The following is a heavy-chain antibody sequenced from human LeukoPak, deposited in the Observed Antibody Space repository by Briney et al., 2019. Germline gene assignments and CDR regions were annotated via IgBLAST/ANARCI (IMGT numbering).Heavy chain of an antibody. J-gene: IGHJ6*03. CDR2: INSDGSST. D-gene: IGHD6-19*01. Sequence: GGSLRLPCAASGFTFSSYWMHWVRHAPGKGRVWVSRINSDGSSTSYADSVKGRFTISRDNAKNTLYLQMNSLRAEDTAVYYCARVGPIEVAGTHPDYYYYYMDVWGKGTTVTISS. V-gene: IGHV3-74*01. CDR3: ARVGPIEVAGTHPDYYYYYMDV. CDR1: GFTFSSYW.